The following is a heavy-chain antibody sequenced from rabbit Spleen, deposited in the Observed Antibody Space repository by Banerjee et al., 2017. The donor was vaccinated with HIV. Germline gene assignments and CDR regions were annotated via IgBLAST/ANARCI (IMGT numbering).Heavy chain of an antibody. CDR3: ARDLAGVIGWNFNL. V-gene: IGHV1S47*01. D-gene: IGHD4-1*01. CDR2: IEPIFGNT. Sequence: QEQLVESGGGLVQPGGSLKLSCKASGFDFSNYGVSWVRQAPGKGLEWIGYIEPIFGNTYYANWVNGRFTISSHNAQNTLYLQVSSLTAADTATYFCARDLAGVIGWNFNLWGQGTLVTVS. CDR1: GFDFSNYG. J-gene: IGHJ4*01.